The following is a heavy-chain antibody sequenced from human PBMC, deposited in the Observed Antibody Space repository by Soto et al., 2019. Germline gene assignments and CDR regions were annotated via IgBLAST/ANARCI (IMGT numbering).Heavy chain of an antibody. D-gene: IGHD2-15*01. CDR1: GGTFSSYA. V-gene: IGHV1-69*01. J-gene: IGHJ6*02. Sequence: QVQLVQSGAEVKKPGSSVKVSCKASGGTFSSYAISWVRQAPGQGLEWMGGIIPIFGTATYAQKFQGRVTITADESTSTAYMELSSLRSEDTAVYYCARDPFCSGGSCYSPGYYYYGMDVWGQGTTVTVSS. CDR2: IIPIFGTA. CDR3: ARDPFCSGGSCYSPGYYYYGMDV.